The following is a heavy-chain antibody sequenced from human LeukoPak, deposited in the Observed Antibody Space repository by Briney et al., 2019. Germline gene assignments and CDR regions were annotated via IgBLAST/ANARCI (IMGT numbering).Heavy chain of an antibody. D-gene: IGHD4-17*01. J-gene: IGHJ6*02. V-gene: IGHV3-7*01. CDR2: MRRDGNEI. CDR1: GFTFSTYW. Sequence: GGSLRLSCSASGFTFSTYWMSWVRQAPGKGLEWVANMRRDGNEIYYLDSVRGRFTISRDNAKNSLYLQMNSLRAEDTAVYYCAKDYGDYGLYYYGMDVWGQGITVTVS. CDR3: AKDYGDYGLYYYGMDV.